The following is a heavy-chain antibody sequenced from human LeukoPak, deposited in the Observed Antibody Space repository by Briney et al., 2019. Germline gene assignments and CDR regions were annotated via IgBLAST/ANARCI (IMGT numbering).Heavy chain of an antibody. J-gene: IGHJ4*02. Sequence: SETLSLTCTVSGYSISSGYYWGWIRQPPGKGLEWIGSIYHSGSTYYNPSLKSRVTISVDTSKNQFSLKLSSVTAADTAVYYCARDVEWFGEFPDYWGQGTLVTVSS. V-gene: IGHV4-38-2*02. CDR3: ARDVEWFGEFPDY. D-gene: IGHD3-10*01. CDR2: IYHSGST. CDR1: GYSISSGYY.